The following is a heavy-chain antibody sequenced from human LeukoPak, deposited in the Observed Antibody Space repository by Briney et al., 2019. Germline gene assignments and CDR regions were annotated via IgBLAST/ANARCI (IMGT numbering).Heavy chain of an antibody. V-gene: IGHV4-34*01. CDR3: ARDYDILTGYHDY. CDR1: GGSFSGYY. J-gene: IGHJ4*02. CDR2: INHSGST. Sequence: SETLSLTCAVYGGSFSGYYWSWIRQPPGKGLEWIGEINHSGSTNYNPSLKRRVTMSVDTSKNQFSLKLSSVTAADTAVYYCARDYDILTGYHDYWGQGTLVTVSS. D-gene: IGHD3-9*01.